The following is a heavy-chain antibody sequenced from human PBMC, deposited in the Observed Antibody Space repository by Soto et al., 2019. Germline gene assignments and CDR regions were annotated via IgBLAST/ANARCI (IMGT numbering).Heavy chain of an antibody. V-gene: IGHV1-8*01. CDR1: GYTFTSYD. CDR2: MNPNSGNT. J-gene: IGHJ6*02. Sequence: GASVKVSCKASGYTFTSYDINWVRQATGQGLEWMGWMNPNSGNTGYAQKFQGRVTMTRNTSISTAYMELRSLRSDDTAVYYCARDLVVVVAATKYYYYYGMDVWGQGTTVTVSS. D-gene: IGHD2-15*01. CDR3: ARDLVVVVAATKYYYYYGMDV.